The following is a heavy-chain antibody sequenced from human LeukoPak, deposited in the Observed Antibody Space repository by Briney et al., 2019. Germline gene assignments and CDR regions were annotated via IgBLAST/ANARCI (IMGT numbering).Heavy chain of an antibody. D-gene: IGHD1-26*01. V-gene: IGHV4-39*01. J-gene: IGHJ4*02. CDR2: IYYSGST. CDR1: GDSISSSSSY. Sequence: SETLSLTCTVSGDSISSSSSYWGWIRQPPGKGLEWIGSIYYSGSTYYNPSLKSRVTISVDTSKNQFSLKLSSVTAADTAVYYCARHSGLLRFDYWGQGTLVTVSS. CDR3: ARHSGLLRFDY.